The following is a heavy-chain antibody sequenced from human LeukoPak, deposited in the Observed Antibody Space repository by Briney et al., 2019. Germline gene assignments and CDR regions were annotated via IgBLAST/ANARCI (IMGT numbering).Heavy chain of an antibody. V-gene: IGHV4-34*01. CDR3: ARVSIRYYFDY. CDR2: INHSGST. D-gene: IGHD2-2*01. Sequence: PSETLSLTCAVYGGSFSGYYWGWIRQPPGKGLEWIGEINHSGSTNYNPSLKSRVTISVDTSKNQFSLKLSSVTAADTAVYYCARVSIRYYFDYWGQGTLVTVSS. J-gene: IGHJ4*02. CDR1: GGSFSGYY.